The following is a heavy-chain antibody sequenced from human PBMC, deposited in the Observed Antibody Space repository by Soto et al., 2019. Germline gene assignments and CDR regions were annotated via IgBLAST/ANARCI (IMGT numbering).Heavy chain of an antibody. CDR3: ARGVTNLYYYYYGMDV. CDR2: IYYSGST. Sequence: SETLSLTCTVSGGSISSGGYYWSWIRQHPGKGLEWIGYIYYSGSTYYNPSLKSRVTISVDTSKNQFSLKLSSVTAADTAVYYCARGVTNLYYYYYGMDVWGQGTTVTVSS. J-gene: IGHJ6*02. V-gene: IGHV4-31*03. CDR1: GGSISSGGYY. D-gene: IGHD4-17*01.